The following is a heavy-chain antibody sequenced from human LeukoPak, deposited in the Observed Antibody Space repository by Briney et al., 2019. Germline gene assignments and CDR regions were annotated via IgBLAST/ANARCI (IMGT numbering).Heavy chain of an antibody. V-gene: IGHV1-69*06. CDR1: GGTFSSYA. CDR2: IIPIFGTA. CDR3: ARESSGYCSGGSCDWFDP. D-gene: IGHD2-15*01. Sequence: GASVKVSCKASGGTFSSYAISLVRQAPGQGLEWMGGIIPIFGTANYAQKFQGRVTITADKSTSTAYMELSSLRSEDTAVYYCARESSGYCSGGSCDWFDPWGQGTLVTVSS. J-gene: IGHJ5*02.